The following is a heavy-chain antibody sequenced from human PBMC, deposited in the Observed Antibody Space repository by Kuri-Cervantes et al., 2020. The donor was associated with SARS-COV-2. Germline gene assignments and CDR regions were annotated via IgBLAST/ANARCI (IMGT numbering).Heavy chain of an antibody. V-gene: IGHV4-38-2*02. CDR2: IYTSGST. D-gene: IGHD5-24*01. CDR1: GYSISSDYY. Sequence: SETLSLTCTVSGYSISSDYYWGWIRQPPGKGLEWIGRIYTSGSTNYNPSLKSRVTMSVDTSKNQFSLKLSSVTAADTAVYYCARAPRDGYNWGAFDIWGQGTMVTVSS. J-gene: IGHJ3*02. CDR3: ARAPRDGYNWGAFDI.